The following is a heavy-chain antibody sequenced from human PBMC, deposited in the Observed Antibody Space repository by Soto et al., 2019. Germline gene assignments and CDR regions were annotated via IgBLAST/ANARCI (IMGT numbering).Heavy chain of an antibody. CDR3: ARDLSQQLVSSYYYGMDV. CDR1: GGTFSSYA. CDR2: IIPIFGTA. J-gene: IGHJ6*01. Sequence: ASVKVSCKASGGTFSSYAISWVRQAPGQGLEWMGGIIPIFGTANYAQKFQGRVTITADESTSTAYMELSSLRSEDTAVYYCARDLSQQLVSSYYYGMDVRGQGTTVTVAS. V-gene: IGHV1-69*13. D-gene: IGHD6-13*01.